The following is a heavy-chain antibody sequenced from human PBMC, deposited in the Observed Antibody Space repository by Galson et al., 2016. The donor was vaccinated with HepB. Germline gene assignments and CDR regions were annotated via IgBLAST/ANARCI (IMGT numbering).Heavy chain of an antibody. D-gene: IGHD4-11*01. CDR2: IIPIFGTA. CDR3: ARGGRTVTAYWYFDL. Sequence: SCKASGGTFSNYAISWVRQAPGQGLEWMEGIIPIFGTANYAQKFQGRVTITADESTSTAYMELSSLGSEDTAVYYCARGGRTVTAYWYFDLWGRGTLVTVSS. V-gene: IGHV1-69*01. J-gene: IGHJ2*01. CDR1: GGTFSNYA.